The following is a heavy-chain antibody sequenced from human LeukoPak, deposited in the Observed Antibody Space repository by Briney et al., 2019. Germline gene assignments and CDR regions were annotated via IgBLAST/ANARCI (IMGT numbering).Heavy chain of an antibody. CDR3: ASNFIRTGYFGEYYLH. V-gene: IGHV1-18*01. Sequence: GASVKVSCKASGYTFTSYGISWVRQAPGQGLEWMGWISANNDNTNYAQKFQGRVTMTTDTSTNTAYMELGSLRSDDTAVYYCASNFIRTGYFGEYYLHWGQGTQVVVSS. CDR1: GYTFTSYG. CDR2: ISANNDNT. D-gene: IGHD3-9*01. J-gene: IGHJ1*01.